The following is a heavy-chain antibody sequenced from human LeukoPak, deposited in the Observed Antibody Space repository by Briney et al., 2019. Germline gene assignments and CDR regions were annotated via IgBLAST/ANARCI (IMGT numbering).Heavy chain of an antibody. CDR1: GFAFSSYW. V-gene: IGHV3-74*01. J-gene: IGHJ4*02. D-gene: IGHD3-3*01. Sequence: PGGSLRLSCVASGFAFSSYWMHWVRQAPGKGLVWISRINTDGSTTSYADSVKGRFTISRDNAKNTVYLQMNSQRDEDTAVYYCARENYNFWSDYYIAPFDYWGQGALVTVSS. CDR3: ARENYNFWSDYYIAPFDY. CDR2: INTDGSTT.